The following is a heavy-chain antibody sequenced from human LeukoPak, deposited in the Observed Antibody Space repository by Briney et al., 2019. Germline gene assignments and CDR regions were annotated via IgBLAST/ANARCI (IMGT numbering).Heavy chain of an antibody. Sequence: GGSLRLSCAASGFXFSSYALSWVRQAPGKGLEWVSVIYRGGSTYYADSVKGRFTISRHNSKNTLYLQMNSLRAEDTAMYYCARESGLLGDYWGQGTLVTVSS. D-gene: IGHD3-22*01. CDR3: ARESGLLGDY. CDR1: GFXFSSYA. CDR2: IYRGGST. J-gene: IGHJ4*02. V-gene: IGHV3-53*04.